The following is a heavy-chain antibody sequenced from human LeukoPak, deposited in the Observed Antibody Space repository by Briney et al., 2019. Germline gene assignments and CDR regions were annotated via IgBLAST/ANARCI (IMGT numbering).Heavy chain of an antibody. J-gene: IGHJ4*02. CDR3: ANDDARGFGEPSPYDY. D-gene: IGHD3-10*01. Sequence: GRSLRLSCVASGCAFRNYGMHWVRQAPGKGLEWVAVISYDGINTHYADSVQGRFTISKDNSKNTLYLQLNTLRPEDTAVYYCANDDARGFGEPSPYDYWGQGTRVIVSS. V-gene: IGHV3-30*18. CDR1: GCAFRNYG. CDR2: ISYDGINT.